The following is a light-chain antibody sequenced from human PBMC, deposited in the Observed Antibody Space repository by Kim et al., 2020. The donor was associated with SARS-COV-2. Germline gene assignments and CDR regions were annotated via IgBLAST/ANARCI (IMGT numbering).Light chain of an antibody. J-gene: IGKJ1*01. CDR1: QTISGY. CDR2: AAS. Sequence: ASGGDRVTITCRASQTISGYLNWYQQKPGKAPKLLIYAASSLLGGVPSRFSGSGSGTDFTLTISSLQPEDFATYHCQQSYSTPPTFGQGTKVDIK. V-gene: IGKV1-39*01. CDR3: QQSYSTPPT.